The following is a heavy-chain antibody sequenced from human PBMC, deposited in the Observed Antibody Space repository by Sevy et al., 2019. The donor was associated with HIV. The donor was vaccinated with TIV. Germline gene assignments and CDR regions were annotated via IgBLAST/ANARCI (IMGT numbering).Heavy chain of an antibody. J-gene: IGHJ4*02. V-gene: IGHV3-33*01. CDR3: ARDNLLPIMVSMVRGALSFYFDY. Sequence: GGSLRLSCAASGFNFNDYGIHWVRQAPGKGLEWVAVTWYDGINRFYGDSVKGRFTISRDNSKNTLYLQMDSLRVEDTAVYYCARDNLLPIMVSMVRGALSFYFDYWGQGTLVTVSS. CDR1: GFNFNDYG. D-gene: IGHD3-10*01. CDR2: TWYDGINR.